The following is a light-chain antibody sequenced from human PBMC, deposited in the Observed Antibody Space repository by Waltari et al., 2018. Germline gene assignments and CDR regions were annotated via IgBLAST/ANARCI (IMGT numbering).Light chain of an antibody. CDR2: DAS. V-gene: IGKV3-15*01. Sequence: VVLTQSPATLSVSPGESAIISCRASQSVSSNLAWYQQKPGQAPRLLIYDASTRASSIPARLRGSGSGTEFTLTINSLQSEDSATYYCQQYNRWPPITFGQGTRLDIK. CDR3: QQYNRWPPIT. J-gene: IGKJ5*01. CDR1: QSVSSN.